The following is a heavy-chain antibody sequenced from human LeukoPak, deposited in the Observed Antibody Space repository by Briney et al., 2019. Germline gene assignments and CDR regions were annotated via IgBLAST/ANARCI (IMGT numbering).Heavy chain of an antibody. Sequence: SETLSLTCTVSGVSISSYYWSWIRQPAGKGLEWIGRIYTSGSTNYNPSLKSRVTMSVDTSKNQFSLKLSSVTAADTAVYYCARSGILTGYRNAFDIWGQGTMVTVSS. V-gene: IGHV4-4*07. CDR3: ARSGILTGYRNAFDI. CDR1: GVSISSYY. D-gene: IGHD3-9*01. J-gene: IGHJ3*02. CDR2: IYTSGST.